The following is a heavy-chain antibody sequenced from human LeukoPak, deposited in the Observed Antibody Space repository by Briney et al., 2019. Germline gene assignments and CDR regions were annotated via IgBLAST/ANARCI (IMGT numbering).Heavy chain of an antibody. V-gene: IGHV3-23*01. Sequence: GGSLRLSCAASGFTFSSYAMSWVRQAPGKGLEWVSAISGSGGSTYYADSVKGRFTISRDNSKNTLYLQMNSLRAEDTAVYYCAKDRQGSGWVVYGMDVWGQGTTVTVSS. D-gene: IGHD6-19*01. CDR1: GFTFSSYA. CDR2: ISGSGGST. CDR3: AKDRQGSGWVVYGMDV. J-gene: IGHJ6*02.